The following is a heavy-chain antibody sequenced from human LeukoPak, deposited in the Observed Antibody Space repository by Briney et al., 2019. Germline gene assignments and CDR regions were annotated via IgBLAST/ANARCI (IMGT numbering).Heavy chain of an antibody. Sequence: GGSLRLSCAASGFTFSGYGMSWVRQAPGKGLESVSSISGNSGSTYYADSVKGRFTISRDNSRNTLYPQMNSLRVEDTAVYYCAKGSPAPDYWGQGILVTVS. J-gene: IGHJ4*02. CDR1: GFTFSGYG. CDR3: AKGSPAPDY. V-gene: IGHV3-23*01. CDR2: ISGNSGST.